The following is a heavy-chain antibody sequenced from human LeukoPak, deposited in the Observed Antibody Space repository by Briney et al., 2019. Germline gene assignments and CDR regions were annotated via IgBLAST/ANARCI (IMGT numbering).Heavy chain of an antibody. J-gene: IGHJ3*02. CDR2: IGTVGDT. D-gene: IGHD1-26*01. V-gene: IGHV3-13*01. CDR1: GFTFSNSD. CDR3: ARGGSYLSAFDI. Sequence: GGSLRLSCAASGFTFSNSDMHWVRQAAGKGLEWVSAIGTVGDTYYPGSVKGRFTISRDNSKNTLYLQMNSLRAEDTAVYYCARGGSYLSAFDIWGQGTMVTVSS.